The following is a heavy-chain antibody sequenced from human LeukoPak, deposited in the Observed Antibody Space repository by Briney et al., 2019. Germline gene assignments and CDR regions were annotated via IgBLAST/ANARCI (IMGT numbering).Heavy chain of an antibody. V-gene: IGHV3-48*03. CDR3: ARDTPLNYGDYSHFFDY. Sequence: QPGGSLRLSCAASGFTFSSYEMNWVRQAPGKGLEWVSYISSSGSTIYYADSVKGRFTISRDNSKNTLYMQMNGLRAEDTAVYYCARDTPLNYGDYSHFFDYWGQGTLVTVSS. J-gene: IGHJ4*02. D-gene: IGHD4-17*01. CDR2: ISSSGSTI. CDR1: GFTFSSYE.